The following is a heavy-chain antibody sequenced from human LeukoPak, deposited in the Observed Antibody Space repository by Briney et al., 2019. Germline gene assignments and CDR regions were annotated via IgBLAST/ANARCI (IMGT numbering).Heavy chain of an antibody. D-gene: IGHD6-13*01. CDR1: GGSFSGYY. J-gene: IGHJ5*02. CDR2: INHSGST. CDR3: ARVKGIAAAGIIGVRGWFGP. Sequence: SETLSLTCAVYGGSFSGYYWSWIRQPPGKGLEWIGEINHSGSTNYNPSLKSRVTISVDTSKNQFSLKLSSVTAADTAVYYCARVKGIAAAGIIGVRGWFGPWGQGTLVTVSS. V-gene: IGHV4-34*01.